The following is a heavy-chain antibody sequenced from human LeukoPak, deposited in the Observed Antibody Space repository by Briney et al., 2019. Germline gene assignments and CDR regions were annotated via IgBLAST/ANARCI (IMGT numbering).Heavy chain of an antibody. D-gene: IGHD3-22*01. CDR3: ARVYDSTSWAFDI. CDR2: ISSSSSYI. CDR1: GFTFSSYS. Sequence: GGSLRLSCAASGFTFSSYSMNWVRQAPGKGLEWVSSISSSSSYIYYADSVKGRFTISRDNSKNTLYLQMNSLRAEDTAVYYCARVYDSTSWAFDIWGQGTMVTVSS. V-gene: IGHV3-21*01. J-gene: IGHJ3*02.